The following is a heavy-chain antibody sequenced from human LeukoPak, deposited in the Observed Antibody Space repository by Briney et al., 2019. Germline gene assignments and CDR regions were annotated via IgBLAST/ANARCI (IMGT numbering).Heavy chain of an antibody. V-gene: IGHV1-8*01. CDR2: MNPNSGYA. D-gene: IGHD1-26*01. J-gene: IGHJ6*03. Sequence: ASVKVSCKASGYSFTSFDINWVRQATGQGLEWLGWMNPNSGYAENAQKFRGRLTITRDTSINTAYMELGSLTSDDTAVYYCARGPSGATSYYMDVWAKGTTVTVSS. CDR3: ARGPSGATSYYMDV. CDR1: GYSFTSFD.